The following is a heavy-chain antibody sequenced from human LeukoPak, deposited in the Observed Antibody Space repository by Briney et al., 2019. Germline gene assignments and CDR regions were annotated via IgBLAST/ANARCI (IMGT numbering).Heavy chain of an antibody. CDR3: ATVPGGGYYNYYMGV. Sequence: GGSLRLSCAASGFTFSSYSMNWVHQAPGKGLEWVSYIVSSSSTIYYADSVKGRFTVSRDNTRNSLYLQINSLRAGDTAVYYCATVPGGGYYNYYMGVWGKGTTVTVSS. D-gene: IGHD5-12*01. CDR1: GFTFSSYS. V-gene: IGHV3-48*04. CDR2: IVSSSSTI. J-gene: IGHJ6*03.